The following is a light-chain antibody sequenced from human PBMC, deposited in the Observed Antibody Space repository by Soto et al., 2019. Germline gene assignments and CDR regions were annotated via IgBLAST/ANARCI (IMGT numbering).Light chain of an antibody. Sequence: SYELTQPPSVSGAPGQTATFTCGGNKIGSKSVHWYLQKPGQAPVLVVRDDTGRASGIPERFSGSNSGNTATLTISRVEAGDEDDYYCQLWYSGSDHVVFGGGTKLTVL. V-gene: IGLV3-21*02. CDR3: QLWYSGSDHVV. CDR1: KIGSKS. J-gene: IGLJ3*02. CDR2: DDT.